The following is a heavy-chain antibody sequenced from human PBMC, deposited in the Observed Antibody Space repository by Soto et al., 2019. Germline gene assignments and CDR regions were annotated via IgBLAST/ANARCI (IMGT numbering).Heavy chain of an antibody. CDR1: GFSFSDSA. Sequence: VQLLESGGGLAHPGGSLRLSCGVSGFSFSDSAMSWVRQAPGKGLEWVSAMSVDEGSAYYADSVRGRFTVSRDNSKNTLYLEMHSLRGEDTAVYYCAKVRSWNSFYKIEGQNYYALDVWGRGTTVTVSS. D-gene: IGHD3-10*01. J-gene: IGHJ6*02. CDR3: AKVRSWNSFYKIEGQNYYALDV. CDR2: MSVDEGSA. V-gene: IGHV3-23*01.